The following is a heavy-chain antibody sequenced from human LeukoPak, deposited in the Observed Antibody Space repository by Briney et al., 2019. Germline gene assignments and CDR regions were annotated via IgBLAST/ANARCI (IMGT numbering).Heavy chain of an antibody. Sequence: GSLRLSRASFGFTFSYFLMNWVRQASGVGAGGVADISDRSSYIYYTDSVKGRFTISRDNAKNSLYLQMNSLRAEDTAVYYCARDQGVGATELDYWGQGTLVTVSS. CDR2: ISDRSSYI. CDR1: GFTFSYFL. J-gene: IGHJ4*02. D-gene: IGHD1-26*01. CDR3: ARDQGVGATELDY. V-gene: IGHV3-21*01.